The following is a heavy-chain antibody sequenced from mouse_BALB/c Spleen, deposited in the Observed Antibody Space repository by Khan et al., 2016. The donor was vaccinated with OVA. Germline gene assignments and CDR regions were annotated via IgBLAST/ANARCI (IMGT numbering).Heavy chain of an antibody. D-gene: IGHD3-1*01. CDR2: IRSDGNT. Sequence: EVQLVESGPGLVKPSQSLSLTCSVTGYSITNGYFWNWIRQFPGNNLEWMGYIRSDGNTNYNPSLKNRISITRDTSKNQFFLNLNSVTPEDTATYYCARGGSSGPAWFTYWGQGTLVTVSA. CDR1: GYSITNGYF. CDR3: ARGGSSGPAWFTY. V-gene: IGHV3-6*02. J-gene: IGHJ3*01.